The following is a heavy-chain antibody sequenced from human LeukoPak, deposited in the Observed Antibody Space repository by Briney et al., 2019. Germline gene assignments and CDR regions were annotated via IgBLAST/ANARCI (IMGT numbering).Heavy chain of an antibody. CDR3: ARGRTWNYSWFDP. CDR1: GGSFSGYY. D-gene: IGHD1-1*01. CDR2: INHSGST. V-gene: IGHV4-34*01. J-gene: IGHJ5*02. Sequence: SETLSLTCAVSGGSFSGYYWSWIRQSPGKGLEWIGEINHSGSTTYNPSLKSRVTISVDTSKNQFSLNLNSVTAADTSVYYCARGRTWNYSWFDPWGQGTLVTVSS.